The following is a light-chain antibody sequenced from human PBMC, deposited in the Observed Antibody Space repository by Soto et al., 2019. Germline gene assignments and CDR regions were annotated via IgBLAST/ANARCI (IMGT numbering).Light chain of an antibody. Sequence: DVELTQSPSTLSVSVGDRVTITCRASQTISSWLAWYQQKPGKAPKLLIYKASNLESGLPSRFTGSGSGTEFTLTISSLQSDDFATYYCQQYSTYPITFGQGTLLEI. CDR2: KAS. V-gene: IGKV1-5*03. J-gene: IGKJ5*01. CDR1: QTISSW. CDR3: QQYSTYPIT.